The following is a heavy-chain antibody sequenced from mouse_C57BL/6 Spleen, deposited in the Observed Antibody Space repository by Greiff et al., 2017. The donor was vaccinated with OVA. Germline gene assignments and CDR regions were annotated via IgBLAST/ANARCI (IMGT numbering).Heavy chain of an antibody. CDR2: IYPGDGDT. J-gene: IGHJ4*01. D-gene: IGHD1-1*01. CDR1: GYAFSSSW. CDR3: ARASITTVVDYYAMDY. V-gene: IGHV1-82*01. Sequence: QVQLQQSGPELVKPGASVKISCKASGYAFSSSWMNWVKQRPGKGLEWIGRIYPGDGDTNYNGKFKGKATLTADKSSSTAYMQLSSLTSEDSAVYFCARASITTVVDYYAMDYWGQGTSVTVSS.